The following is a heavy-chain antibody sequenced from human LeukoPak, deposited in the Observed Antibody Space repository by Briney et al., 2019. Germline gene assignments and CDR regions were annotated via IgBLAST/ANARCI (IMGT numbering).Heavy chain of an antibody. Sequence: ASVKVSCKAFGYSFTGYHLHWVRQAPRQGLEWMGWVNPKTGGTNYARKFQGRVTMTRDTSINTVNMELSRLTSDDTAVYYCARLRAGSSTSWKGLGFWFDPWGQGTLVTVSS. CDR1: GYSFTGYH. V-gene: IGHV1-2*02. CDR3: ARLRAGSSTSWKGLGFWFDP. J-gene: IGHJ5*02. D-gene: IGHD2-2*01. CDR2: VNPKTGGT.